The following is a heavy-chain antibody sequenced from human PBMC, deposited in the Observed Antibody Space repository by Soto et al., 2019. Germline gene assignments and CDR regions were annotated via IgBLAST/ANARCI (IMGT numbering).Heavy chain of an antibody. Sequence: QVQLVESGGGVVQPGRSLRLSCAASGFSLSDFAMHWVRQAPGKGLEWVAVISYDGTKKYFADSVKGRFTISRDNSKNTLYLQMNNLRADDTAVYYCASPVGDYDPYVDYWGQGTLVTVSS. CDR3: ASPVGDYDPYVDY. CDR1: GFSLSDFA. V-gene: IGHV3-30-3*01. J-gene: IGHJ4*02. D-gene: IGHD4-17*01. CDR2: ISYDGTKK.